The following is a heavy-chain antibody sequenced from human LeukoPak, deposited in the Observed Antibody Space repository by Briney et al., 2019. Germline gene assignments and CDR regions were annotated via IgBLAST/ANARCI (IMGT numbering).Heavy chain of an antibody. Sequence: ASVKVSCKASGGTFSSYAISWVRQATGQGLEWMGWMNPNSGNTGYAQKFQGRVTMTRNTSISTAYMELSSLRSEDTAVYYCARGRRITIFGVVIRYNWFDPWGQGTLVTVSS. CDR2: MNPNSGNT. CDR3: ARGRRITIFGVVIRYNWFDP. CDR1: GGTFSSYA. D-gene: IGHD3-3*01. J-gene: IGHJ5*02. V-gene: IGHV1-8*02.